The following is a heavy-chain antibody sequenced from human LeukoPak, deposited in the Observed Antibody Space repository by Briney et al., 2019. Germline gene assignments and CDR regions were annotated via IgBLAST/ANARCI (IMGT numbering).Heavy chain of an antibody. CDR2: INHSGST. D-gene: IGHD2-15*01. V-gene: IGHV4-34*01. CDR1: GGSFSGYY. J-gene: IGHJ4*02. CDR3: ARHLYCSGGSCTDY. Sequence: SSETLSLTCAVYGGSFSGYYWSWIRQPPGQGLEWIGEINHSGSTNYNPSLKSRVTISVDTSKNQFSLKLSSVTAADTAVYYCARHLYCSGGSCTDYWGQGTLVTVSS.